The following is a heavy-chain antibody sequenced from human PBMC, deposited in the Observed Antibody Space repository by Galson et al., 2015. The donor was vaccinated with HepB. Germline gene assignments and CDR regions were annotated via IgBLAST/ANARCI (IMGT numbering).Heavy chain of an antibody. D-gene: IGHD2-21*01. CDR1: GFTFSSYG. CDR2: IWYDGSNK. J-gene: IGHJ3*02. Sequence: SLRLSCAASGFTFSSYGMHWVRQAPGKGLEWVAVIWYDGSNKYYADSVKGRFTISRDNSKNTLYLQMNSLRAEDTAVYYCARAPPSYCGGDCYPDAFDIWGQGTMVTVSS. CDR3: ARAPPSYCGGDCYPDAFDI. V-gene: IGHV3-33*01.